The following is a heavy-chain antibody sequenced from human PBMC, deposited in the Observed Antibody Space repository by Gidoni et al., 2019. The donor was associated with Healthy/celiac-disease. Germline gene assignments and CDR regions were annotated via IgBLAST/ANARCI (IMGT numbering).Heavy chain of an antibody. CDR3: AREPLRFPGWFDP. D-gene: IGHD3-3*01. CDR2: IYYSGRT. Sequence: QVQLQESGPGLVKPSQPLSLTCTVSGGSIRSGGSYGSWIRHHPGQGLEWIGYIYYSGRTYYNPSLKSRVTISVDTSKNQFSLKLGSVTAADTAVYYCAREPLRFPGWFDPWGQGTPGHRLL. J-gene: IGHJ5*02. V-gene: IGHV4-31*03. CDR1: GGSIRSGGSY.